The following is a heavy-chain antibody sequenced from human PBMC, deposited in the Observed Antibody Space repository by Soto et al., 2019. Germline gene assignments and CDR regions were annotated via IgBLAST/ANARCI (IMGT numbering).Heavy chain of an antibody. CDR2: ISYSGST. CDR3: ARHVVLLNWFDP. CDR1: GDSISSSSYY. D-gene: IGHD3-10*01. J-gene: IGHJ5*02. V-gene: IGHV4-39*01. Sequence: SETLSLTCTVSGDSISSSSYYWGWIRQPPGKGLEWIGSISYSGSTYYNPSLKSRVTISVNTSKNQFSLKLSSVTAADTAVYYCARHVVLLNWFDPWGQGTLVTVSS.